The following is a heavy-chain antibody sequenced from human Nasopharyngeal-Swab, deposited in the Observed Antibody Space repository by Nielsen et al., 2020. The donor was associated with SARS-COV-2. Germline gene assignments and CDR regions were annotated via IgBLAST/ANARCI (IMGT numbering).Heavy chain of an antibody. J-gene: IGHJ4*02. D-gene: IGHD3-22*01. CDR2: INHSGST. CDR3: ARSSYWSVVGLLRPNRLFDY. Sequence: SETLSLTCAVYGGSFSGYYWSWIRQPPGKGLEWIGEINHSGSTNYNPSLKSRVTISVDTSKNQFSLKLSSVTAADTAVYYCARSSYWSVVGLLRPNRLFDYWGQGTLVTVSS. V-gene: IGHV4-34*01. CDR1: GGSFSGYY.